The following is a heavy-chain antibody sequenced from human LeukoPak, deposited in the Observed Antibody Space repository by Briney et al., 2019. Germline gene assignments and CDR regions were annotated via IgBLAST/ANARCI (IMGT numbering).Heavy chain of an antibody. V-gene: IGHV4-59*01. D-gene: IGHD5-18*01. CDR3: ARADGYSYGRFDY. J-gene: IGHJ4*02. CDR2: IYYSGST. Sequence: PSETLSLTCTVSGGSISGYYWSWIRQPPGKGLEWIGYIYYSGSTEYNPSLKSRVTISVGTSKNQLSLRLSSLTAADTAVYYCARADGYSYGRFDYWGPGTLVTVSS. CDR1: GGSISGYY.